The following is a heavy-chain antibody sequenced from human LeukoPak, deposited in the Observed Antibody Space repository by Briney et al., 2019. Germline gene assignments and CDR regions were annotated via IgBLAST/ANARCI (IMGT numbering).Heavy chain of an antibody. Sequence: GGSLRLSCAASGFTFSSYAMHWVRQAPGKGLEWVAVISYDGSNKYYADSVKGRFTISRDNSKNTLYLQMNSLRAEDTAVYYCARAGGYSGPFGYWGQGTLVTVSS. D-gene: IGHD5-12*01. CDR1: GFTFSSYA. CDR3: ARAGGYSGPFGY. V-gene: IGHV3-30*04. J-gene: IGHJ4*02. CDR2: ISYDGSNK.